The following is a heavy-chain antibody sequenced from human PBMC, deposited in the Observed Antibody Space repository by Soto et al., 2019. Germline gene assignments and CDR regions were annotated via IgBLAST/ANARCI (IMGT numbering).Heavy chain of an antibody. V-gene: IGHV1-18*01. CDR1: GYTFTNYG. Sequence: QVQLVQSGVEVKKTGASVKVSCKASGYTFTNYGISWVRQAPGQGLEWVGWISTYNGNTNYARELLGRVTMTTDTSTSTAYMDLRSLRSDDTAVDYCVRQVGYDVLTCYSPFDYWGQGTLVAVSS. J-gene: IGHJ4*02. D-gene: IGHD3-9*01. CDR3: VRQVGYDVLTCYSPFDY. CDR2: ISTYNGNT.